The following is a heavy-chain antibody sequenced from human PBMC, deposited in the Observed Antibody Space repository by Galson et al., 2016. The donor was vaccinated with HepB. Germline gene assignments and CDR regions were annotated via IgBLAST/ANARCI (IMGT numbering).Heavy chain of an antibody. D-gene: IGHD3-16*01. CDR3: VRDMAPGGAGV. J-gene: IGHJ6*02. Sequence: SLRLSCEASGFTFDDSAMHWVRQTPGKGLEWVSGIYYNSDRIGYADSVRGRFTISRDNARNSLYLQMNSLEPEDSALYYCVRDMAPGGAGVWGQGTTVTVSS. CDR1: GFTFDDSA. CDR2: IYYNSDRI. V-gene: IGHV3-9*01.